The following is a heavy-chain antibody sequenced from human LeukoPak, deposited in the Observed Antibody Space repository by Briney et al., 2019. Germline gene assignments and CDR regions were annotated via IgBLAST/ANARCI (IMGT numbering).Heavy chain of an antibody. Sequence: GGSLRLSCAASGSTFSSYAMSWVRQAPGKGLEWVANMNQDGSAKGYVDSVKGRFTISRDNARNSLYLQMSSLRPEDTAVYYCATYTHWVAGDVWGQGTTVTVSS. CDR1: GSTFSSYA. CDR2: MNQDGSAK. D-gene: IGHD3-16*01. V-gene: IGHV3-7*01. J-gene: IGHJ6*02. CDR3: ATYTHWVAGDV.